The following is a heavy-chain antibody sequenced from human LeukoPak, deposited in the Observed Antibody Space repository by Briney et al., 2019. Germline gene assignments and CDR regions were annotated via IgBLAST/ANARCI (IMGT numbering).Heavy chain of an antibody. Sequence: PSETLSLTCAVYGGSFSGYYWSWIRQPPGKGLEWIGEINHSGSTNYNPSLKSRVTISVDTSKNQFSLKLSSVTAADTAVYYCARLQGYYYYMDVWGKGTTVTVSS. CDR3: ARLQGYYYYMDV. D-gene: IGHD5-24*01. V-gene: IGHV4-34*01. CDR2: INHSGST. J-gene: IGHJ6*03. CDR1: GGSFSGYY.